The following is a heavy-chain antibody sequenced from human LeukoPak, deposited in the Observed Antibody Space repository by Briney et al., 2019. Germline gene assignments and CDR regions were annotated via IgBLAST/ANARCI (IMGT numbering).Heavy chain of an antibody. CDR3: AKGMFGYLGGLYWYFDL. V-gene: IGHV3-23*01. D-gene: IGHD3-22*01. Sequence: GGSLRLSCAASGFTVSSNYMSWVRQAPGKGLEWVSGISGSGGSTYYADFVKGRFTISRDNSKNTLYLQMNSLRAEDTAVYYCAKGMFGYLGGLYWYFDLWGRGTLVTVSS. J-gene: IGHJ2*01. CDR1: GFTVSSNY. CDR2: ISGSGGST.